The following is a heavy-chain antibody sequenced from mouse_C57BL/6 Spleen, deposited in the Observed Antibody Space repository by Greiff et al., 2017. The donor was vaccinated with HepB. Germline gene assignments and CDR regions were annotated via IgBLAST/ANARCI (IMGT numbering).Heavy chain of an antibody. Sequence: QVQLQQPGAELVKPGASVKMSCKASGYTFTSYWITWVKQRPGQGLEWIGDIYPGSGSTNYNEKFKSKATLTVDTSSSTAYMQLSSLTSEDSAVYYCARDPITTVVASHSYFDVWGTGTTVTVSS. CDR3: ARDPITTVVASHSYFDV. CDR1: GYTFTSYW. J-gene: IGHJ1*03. CDR2: IYPGSGST. V-gene: IGHV1-55*01. D-gene: IGHD1-1*01.